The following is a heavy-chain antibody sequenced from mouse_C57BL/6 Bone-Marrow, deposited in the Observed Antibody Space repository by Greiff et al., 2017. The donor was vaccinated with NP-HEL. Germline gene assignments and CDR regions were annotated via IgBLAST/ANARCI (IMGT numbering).Heavy chain of an antibody. CDR2: IHPNSGST. D-gene: IGHD1-1*01. V-gene: IGHV1-64*01. Sequence: LQPGAELVKPGASVKLSCKASGYTFTSYWMHGVKQRPGQGLEWIGMIHPNSGSTNYNEKFKGKATLTADKSSSTAYMVPRSLTSEDSAVYFCESPPLTVVPHWYFDVWGTGTTVTVSS. CDR3: ESPPLTVVPHWYFDV. CDR1: GYTFTSYW. J-gene: IGHJ1*03.